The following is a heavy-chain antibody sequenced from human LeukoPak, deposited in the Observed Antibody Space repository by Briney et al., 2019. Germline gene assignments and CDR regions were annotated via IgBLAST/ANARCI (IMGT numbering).Heavy chain of an antibody. D-gene: IGHD7-27*01. J-gene: IGHJ4*02. V-gene: IGHV1-18*04. CDR3: ARDWGSIKVIADY. CDR1: GYTFSGYY. Sequence: ASVKVSCKASGYTFSGYYIHWVRQAPGQGLEWMGWISSNSDNTNYAQKVQGRVTMTTDTSTSTAYMELRNLRSDDTALYFCARDWGSIKVIADYWGQGTLVTVSS. CDR2: ISSNSDNT.